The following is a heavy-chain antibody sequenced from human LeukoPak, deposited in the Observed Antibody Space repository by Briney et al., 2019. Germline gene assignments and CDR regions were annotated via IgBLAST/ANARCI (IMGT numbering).Heavy chain of an antibody. CDR3: ARTKGGSYSIDY. D-gene: IGHD1-26*01. Sequence: PSETLSLTCTVSGSAISSYYWSWIRQPPGQGLEWIGYIYYSGSTNYNPSLTSRVTISVDTSKNQFSLKLSSVTAADTAVYYCARTKGGSYSIDYWGQGTLVTVSS. J-gene: IGHJ4*02. V-gene: IGHV4-59*01. CDR1: GSAISSYY. CDR2: IYYSGST.